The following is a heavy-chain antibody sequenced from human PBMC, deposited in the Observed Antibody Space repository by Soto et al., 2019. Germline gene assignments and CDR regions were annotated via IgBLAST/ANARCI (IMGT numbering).Heavy chain of an antibody. D-gene: IGHD2-15*01. V-gene: IGHV1-18*01. J-gene: IGHJ2*01. CDR1: GYTFTNYG. CDR2: ISAYKGNT. Sequence: QVQLVQSGSEVKKPGASVKVSCKASGYTFTNYGMSWVRQAPGQGLEWMGWISAYKGNTNHAQNFQGRVTMTTDTSKNTAYMELRSLRSDDTAVYYCARCYCSVGSCYSCWHFDLWGRGALVTVSS. CDR3: ARCYCSVGSCYSCWHFDL.